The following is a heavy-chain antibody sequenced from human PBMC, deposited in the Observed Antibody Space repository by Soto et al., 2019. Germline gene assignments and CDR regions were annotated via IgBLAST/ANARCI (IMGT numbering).Heavy chain of an antibody. CDR2: ISYDGSNK. CDR1: GFTFSSYA. V-gene: IGHV3-30-3*01. CDR3: ARDGAYSSSWYSGAGWFDP. Sequence: GGSLRLSCAASGFTFSSYAMHWFRQAPGKGLEWVAVISYDGSNKYYADSVKGRFTISRDNSKNTLYLQMNSLRAEDTAVYYCARDGAYSSSWYSGAGWFDPWGQGTLVTVSS. D-gene: IGHD6-13*01. J-gene: IGHJ5*02.